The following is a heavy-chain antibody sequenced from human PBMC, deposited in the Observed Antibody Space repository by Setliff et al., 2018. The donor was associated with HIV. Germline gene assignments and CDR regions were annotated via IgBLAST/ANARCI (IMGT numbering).Heavy chain of an antibody. CDR3: ARVGERWLQFYYFDN. CDR1: GYTFTSYH. Sequence: ASVKVSCKASGYTFTSYHIRWVRQAPGQGLEWMGVINPSGGSTSYAQKFQGRVTMTRGTSTGTVFMELSGLRFEDTAMYYCARVGERWLQFYYFDNWGQGTLVTVSS. V-gene: IGHV1-46*01. J-gene: IGHJ4*02. CDR2: INPSGGST. D-gene: IGHD5-12*01.